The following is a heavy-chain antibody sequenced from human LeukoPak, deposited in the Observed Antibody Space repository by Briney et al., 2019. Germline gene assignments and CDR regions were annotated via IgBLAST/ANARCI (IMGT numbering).Heavy chain of an antibody. Sequence: GGSLRLSCAASGFIFSDYGMHWVRQTPGKGLEWVAVISYDASNKYYADSVKGRFTISRDNSKNTLYLQMNSLRAEDTAVNYCAKSHGYSYGFDYWGQGTLVTVSS. J-gene: IGHJ4*02. V-gene: IGHV3-30*18. CDR3: AKSHGYSYGFDY. CDR2: ISYDASNK. D-gene: IGHD5-18*01. CDR1: GFIFSDYG.